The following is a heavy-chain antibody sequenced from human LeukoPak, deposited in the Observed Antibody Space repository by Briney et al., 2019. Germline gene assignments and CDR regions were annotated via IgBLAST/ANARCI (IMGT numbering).Heavy chain of an antibody. CDR3: AKEKLPSGYSFLTDY. V-gene: IGHV3-48*01. Sequence: GGSLRLSCAASGFTFSTYNMNWVRQAPGKGLEWVSYISGSSSTIYYADSVKGRFTISRDDSKSTLYLQMNSLRPEDTAVYYCAKEKLPSGYSFLTDYWGQGTLVTVSS. J-gene: IGHJ4*02. CDR1: GFTFSTYN. CDR2: ISGSSSTI. D-gene: IGHD5-18*01.